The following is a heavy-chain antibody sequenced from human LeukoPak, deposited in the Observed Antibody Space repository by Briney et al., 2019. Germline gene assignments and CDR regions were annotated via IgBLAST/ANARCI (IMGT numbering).Heavy chain of an antibody. CDR2: ISSSSSYI. D-gene: IGHD6-13*01. Sequence: GGSLRLSCAASGLTFSSYSMNWVRQAPGKGLEWVSSISSSSSYIYSADSLKGRFTISRDNAKNSLYLQLNSLRAEDTAVYYCARDGSMMGVGAGTSWWFEPWGQGTLVTVSS. CDR3: ARDGSMMGVGAGTSWWFEP. J-gene: IGHJ5*02. CDR1: GLTFSSYS. V-gene: IGHV3-21*01.